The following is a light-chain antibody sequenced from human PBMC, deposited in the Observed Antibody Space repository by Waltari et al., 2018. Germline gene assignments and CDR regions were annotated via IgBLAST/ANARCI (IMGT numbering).Light chain of an antibody. V-gene: IGLV2-23*02. Sequence: QSALTQPASVSGSPGQSITISCSGTSADIGRYNLVAWYQQLPGNAPKLVIYEVTERPSELSYRFSGSKCGNTASLTISGLQAEDEADYYCSSFESSRTWVFGGGTKLTVL. CDR2: EVT. CDR1: SADIGRYNL. CDR3: SSFESSRTWV. J-gene: IGLJ3*02.